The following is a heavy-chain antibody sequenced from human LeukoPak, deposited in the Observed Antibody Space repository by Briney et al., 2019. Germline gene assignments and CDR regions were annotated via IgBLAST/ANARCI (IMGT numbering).Heavy chain of an antibody. D-gene: IGHD7-27*01. J-gene: IGHJ4*02. CDR3: ARDLMGTRDY. CDR1: GFTLTSYS. V-gene: IGHV3-23*01. CDR2: ISGGGGST. Sequence: GGSLRLSCAASGFTLTSYSMIWVRQAQWKGLEWVSTISGGGGSTYYPGSVKGRFTISRENAKNSLYLQMNSLRAEDTAVYYCARDLMGTRDYWGQGTLVTVSS.